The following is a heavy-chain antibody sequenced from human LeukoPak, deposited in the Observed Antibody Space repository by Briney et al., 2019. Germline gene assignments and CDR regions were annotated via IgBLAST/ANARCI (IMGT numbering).Heavy chain of an antibody. Sequence: PSETLSLTCTVSGGSISTYYWNWIRQPPGKGLEWIGYIYYSGSTNYNPSLKSRVTISVDTSKNQFSLKLNSVTAADTAVYYCARSGGYSGSWSLWGQGTLVTVSS. CDR3: ARSGGYSGSWSL. CDR1: GGSISTYY. J-gene: IGHJ4*02. CDR2: IYYSGST. D-gene: IGHD6-13*01. V-gene: IGHV4-59*01.